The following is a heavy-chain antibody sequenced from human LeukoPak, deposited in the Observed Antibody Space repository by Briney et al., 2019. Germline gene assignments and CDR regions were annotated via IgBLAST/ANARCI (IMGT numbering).Heavy chain of an antibody. Sequence: GGSLRLSCAASGFTFSNAWMSWVRQAPGKGLEWVGRIKSKTDGGTTDYAAPVKGRFTISRDDSKNTLYLQMNSLKTEDTAVYYCTTIRGFCSGRSCLGYWGQGTLVTVSS. CDR1: GFTFSNAW. CDR3: TTIRGFCSGRSCLGY. CDR2: IKSKTDGGTT. J-gene: IGHJ4*02. D-gene: IGHD2-15*01. V-gene: IGHV3-15*01.